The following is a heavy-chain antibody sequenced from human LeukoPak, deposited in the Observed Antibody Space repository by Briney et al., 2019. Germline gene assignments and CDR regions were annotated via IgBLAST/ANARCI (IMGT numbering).Heavy chain of an antibody. Sequence: ASVKVSCTASGGTFSSYAISWVRQAPGQGLEWMGWISTYNGNTNYAQKLQGRVTMTTDTSTSTAYMELRSLRSDDTAVYYCARGSGSWYGDYWGQGTLVTVSS. CDR1: GGTFSSYA. CDR3: ARGSGSWYGDY. V-gene: IGHV1-18*01. J-gene: IGHJ4*02. D-gene: IGHD6-13*01. CDR2: ISTYNGNT.